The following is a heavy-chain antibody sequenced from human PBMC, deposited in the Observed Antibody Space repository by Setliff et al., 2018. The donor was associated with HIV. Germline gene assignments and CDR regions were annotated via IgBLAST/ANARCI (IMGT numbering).Heavy chain of an antibody. CDR2: INHTGST. CDR3: ARQWAERVMDV. J-gene: IGHJ6*03. D-gene: IGHD1-26*01. V-gene: IGHV4-34*01. CDR1: GGSFSGYS. Sequence: PSETLSLTCAFWGGSFSGYSWSWIRQPPGKGLEWIGEINHTGSTKYNPSLKSRAAISVDRSKRHFFLKLRSVTAADTAVYYCARQWAERVMDVWGNGTTVTVSS.